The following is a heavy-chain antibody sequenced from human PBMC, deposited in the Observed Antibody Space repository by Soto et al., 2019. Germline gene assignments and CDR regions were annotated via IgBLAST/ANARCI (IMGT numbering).Heavy chain of an antibody. D-gene: IGHD2-15*01. CDR1: GFTFSSYG. CDR2: IWYDGSNK. V-gene: IGHV3-33*01. Sequence: QVQLVESGGGVVQPGRSLRLSCAASGFTFSSYGMHWVRQAPGKGLEWVAVIWYDGSNKYYADSVKGRFTISRDNSKXXLXLXXNSLRAEDTAVYYCARDGDIVVVVAAHPTPYGMDVWGQGTTVTVSS. CDR3: ARDGDIVVVVAAHPTPYGMDV. J-gene: IGHJ6*02.